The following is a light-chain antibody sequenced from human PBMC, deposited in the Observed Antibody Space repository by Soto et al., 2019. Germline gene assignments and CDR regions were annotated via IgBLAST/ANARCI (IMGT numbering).Light chain of an antibody. CDR3: QQRSNWLFT. CDR1: QSVSSY. CDR2: DAS. V-gene: IGKV3-11*01. J-gene: IGKJ3*01. Sequence: EIVLTQSPATLSLSPGERATLSCRASQSVSSYLAWYQQKPGQAPRPLIYDASNRATGIPARFSGSGSGTDFTLTISGLEPEDFAVYYCQQRSNWLFTFGPGTKVDIK.